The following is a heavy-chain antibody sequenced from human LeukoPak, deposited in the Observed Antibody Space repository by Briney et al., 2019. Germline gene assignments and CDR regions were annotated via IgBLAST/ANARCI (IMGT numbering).Heavy chain of an antibody. V-gene: IGHV4-39*07. CDR1: GGSISSSSYY. J-gene: IGHJ3*02. CDR3: ARDPITMIVRAFDI. CDR2: IYYSGST. Sequence: PSETLSLTCTVSGGSISSSSYYWGWIRQPPGKGLEWIGSIYYSGSTYYNPSLKSRVTISVDTSKNQFSLKLSSVTAADTAVYYCARDPITMIVRAFDIWGQGTMVTVSS. D-gene: IGHD3-22*01.